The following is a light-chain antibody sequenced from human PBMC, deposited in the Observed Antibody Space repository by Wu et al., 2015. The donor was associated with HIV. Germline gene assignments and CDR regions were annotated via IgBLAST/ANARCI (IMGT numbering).Light chain of an antibody. V-gene: IGKV1-33*01. CDR3: QQYDNLPLT. CDR1: QGISSY. J-gene: IGKJ4*01. CDR2: DAS. Sequence: DIQLTQSPSFLSASIGDRVTITCRASQGISSYSVWYQQKPGKAPNLLIYDASNLETGVPSRFSGSGSGTDFTFTISSLQPEDIATYYCQQYDNLPLTFGGGTRWRSN.